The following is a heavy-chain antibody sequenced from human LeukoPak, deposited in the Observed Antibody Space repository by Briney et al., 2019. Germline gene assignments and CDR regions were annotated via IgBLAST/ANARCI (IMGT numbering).Heavy chain of an antibody. V-gene: IGHV3-23*01. J-gene: IGHJ3*02. D-gene: IGHD3-22*01. CDR2: ISASGCSP. CDR3: AKEVYYFDTSGLYSFAFDI. Sequence: GGSLRLSCAASGLTFSRYAMRWVRQAPGKGLEWVSAISASGCSPYYAHSVKGRFTISRDNTKSALYLQMNSLRVEDTAVYYCAKEVYYFDTSGLYSFAFDIWGQGTMVTVPS. CDR1: GLTFSRYA.